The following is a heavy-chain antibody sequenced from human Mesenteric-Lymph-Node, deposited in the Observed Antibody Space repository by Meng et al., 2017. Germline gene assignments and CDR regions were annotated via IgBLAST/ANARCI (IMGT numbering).Heavy chain of an antibody. D-gene: IGHD1-26*01. Sequence: GSLRLSCTVSGYSISSGYYWGWIRQPAGKGLEWIGHIYPSGTTNYSPSLKSRVTMSIDTSRNQFSLNLTSVTAADTAMYYCARESGADRPLDYWGQGTPVTVSS. CDR3: ARESGADRPLDY. V-gene: IGHV4-38-2*02. CDR2: IYPSGTT. J-gene: IGHJ4*02. CDR1: GYSISSGYY.